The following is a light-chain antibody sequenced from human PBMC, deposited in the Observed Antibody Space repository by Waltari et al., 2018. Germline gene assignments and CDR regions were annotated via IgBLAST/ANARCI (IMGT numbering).Light chain of an antibody. J-gene: IGLJ2*01. Sequence: SSELTQDPAVFVALGQTVRITCQGDSLRSYDASWYQQKPGQAPILVIYGKDNRPSGIPDRFSGSTSGNTASLTITGSQAEDEADYYCHSRVVSNVRGAFGGGTKLTVL. CDR3: HSRVVSNVRGA. V-gene: IGLV3-19*01. CDR2: GKD. CDR1: SLRSYD.